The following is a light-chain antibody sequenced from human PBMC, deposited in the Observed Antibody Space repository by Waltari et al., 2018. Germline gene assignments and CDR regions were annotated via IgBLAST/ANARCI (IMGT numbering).Light chain of an antibody. Sequence: SYELTQPPSVSVSPGQTARITCSGDALPTKYAYWYQQKSGQAPLLVIYEDSKRPAGSPERFSGSSSGTMATLTISGAQVEDEADYYCYSTDSSGNHRVFGGGTKLTVL. CDR2: EDS. V-gene: IGLV3-10*01. CDR3: YSTDSSGNHRV. CDR1: ALPTKY. J-gene: IGLJ3*02.